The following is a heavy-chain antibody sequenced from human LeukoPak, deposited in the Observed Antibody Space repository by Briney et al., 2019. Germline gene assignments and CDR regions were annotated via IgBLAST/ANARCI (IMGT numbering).Heavy chain of an antibody. J-gene: IGHJ4*02. V-gene: IGHV4-59*01. CDR3: ARWSFGVIAY. CDR1: GGSISNYY. CDR2: IYYTGNT. Sequence: PSETLSLTCTVSGGSISNYYGNWIRQPPGKGLEWIGYIYYTGNTNYNPSLKSRVTISVDTSKNQFSLKLSSVTAADTAVYYCARWSFGVIAYWGQGTLVTVSS. D-gene: IGHD3-10*01.